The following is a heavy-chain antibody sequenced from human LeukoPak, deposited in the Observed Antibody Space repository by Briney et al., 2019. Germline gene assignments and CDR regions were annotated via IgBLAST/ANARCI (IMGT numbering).Heavy chain of an antibody. CDR2: ISYDGSNK. CDR1: GFTFSSYA. V-gene: IGHV3-30-3*01. D-gene: IGHD4-11*01. CDR3: ARDPGHYSNHYYFDY. J-gene: IGHJ4*02. Sequence: PGGSLRLSCAASGFTFSSYAMHWVRQAPGKGLEWVAVISYDGSNKYYADSVKGRFTISRDNSKNTLYLQMNSLRAEDTAVYYCARDPGHYSNHYYFDYWGQGTLVTVSS.